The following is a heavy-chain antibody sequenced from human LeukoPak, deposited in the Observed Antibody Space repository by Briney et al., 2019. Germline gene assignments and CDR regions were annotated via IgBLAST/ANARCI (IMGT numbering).Heavy chain of an antibody. D-gene: IGHD1-26*01. J-gene: IGHJ4*02. CDR1: GYSFTSYG. CDR3: ARGPLSGSYGDY. V-gene: IGHV1-18*01. Sequence: ASVKVSCKASGYSFTSYGISWVRQAPGQGLEWMGWVSAYNGNTDYAQKFQGGVTMTTDTSTTTAYMELRSLKSDDTAVYYCARGPLSGSYGDYWGQGTLVTVSS. CDR2: VSAYNGNT.